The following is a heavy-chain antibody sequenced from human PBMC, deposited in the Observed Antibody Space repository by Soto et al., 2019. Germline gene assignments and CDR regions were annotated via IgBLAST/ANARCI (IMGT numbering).Heavy chain of an antibody. CDR2: IIPIFGTA. D-gene: IGHD2-2*02. CDR1: GGTFSSYA. CDR3: ARVKRYCSSTSCYTVGVDY. Sequence: ASVKVSCKASGGTFSSYAISWVRQAPGQWLEWMGGIIPIFGTANYAQKFQGRVTITADESTSTAYMELSSLRSEDTAVYYCARVKRYCSSTSCYTVGVDYWGQGTLVTVSS. J-gene: IGHJ4*02. V-gene: IGHV1-69*13.